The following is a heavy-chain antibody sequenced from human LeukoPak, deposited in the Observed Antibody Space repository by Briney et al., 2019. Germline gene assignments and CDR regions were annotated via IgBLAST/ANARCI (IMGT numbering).Heavy chain of an antibody. CDR3: ARETTMVRGVIGY. Sequence: GGSLRLSCAASGFTVSSNYMSWIRQAPGKGLEWVSYISSSGSTIYYADSVKGRFTISRDNAKNSLYLQMNSLRAEDTAVYYCARETTMVRGVIGYWGQGTLVTVSS. V-gene: IGHV3-11*04. D-gene: IGHD3-10*01. CDR1: GFTVSSNY. J-gene: IGHJ4*02. CDR2: ISSSGSTI.